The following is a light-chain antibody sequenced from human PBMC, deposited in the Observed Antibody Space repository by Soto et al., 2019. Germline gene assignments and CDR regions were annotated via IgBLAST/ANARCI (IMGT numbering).Light chain of an antibody. CDR3: PPYYSDPLVT. CDR2: DAY. CDR1: PSVRGY. J-gene: IGKJ5*01. Sequence: IILTQSPVTLSLSRGERSTLSCMARPSVRGYLAWYQQKPGQAPTLLISDAYYRATGIPARFSGSGSGTEFTLTISSLQSEDFGTYYCPPYYSDPLVTFGEGPRLEV. V-gene: IGKV3-11*01.